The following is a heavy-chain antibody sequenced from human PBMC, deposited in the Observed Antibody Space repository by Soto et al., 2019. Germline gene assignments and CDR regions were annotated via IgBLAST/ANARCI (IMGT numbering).Heavy chain of an antibody. J-gene: IGHJ4*02. D-gene: IGHD3-22*01. V-gene: IGHV3-30-3*01. CDR2: ISYDGSNK. Sequence: QVQLVESVGGVVQPGRSLRLSCAASGFTFSSYAMHWVRQAPGKGLEWVAVISYDGSNKYYADSVKGRFTISRDNSKNTLYLQMNSLRAEDTAVYYCARDLRAPSSYYSYYFDYWGQGTLVTVSS. CDR3: ARDLRAPSSYYSYYFDY. CDR1: GFTFSSYA.